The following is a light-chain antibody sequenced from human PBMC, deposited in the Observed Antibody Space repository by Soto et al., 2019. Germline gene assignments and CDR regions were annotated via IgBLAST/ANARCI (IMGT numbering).Light chain of an antibody. CDR1: QSVSYSSNNKNY. CDR3: QQSYSTPIT. Sequence: ESVMTNSPHSLAVSLCERATINCNYRQSVSYSSNNKNYLAWYQQKQGKAPKLLIYAASSLQSGVPSRFSGTGSGTDFNLTISNLQTGDFATYYCQQSYSTPITFGQGTRLEIK. V-gene: IGKV4-1*01. CDR2: AAS. J-gene: IGKJ5*01.